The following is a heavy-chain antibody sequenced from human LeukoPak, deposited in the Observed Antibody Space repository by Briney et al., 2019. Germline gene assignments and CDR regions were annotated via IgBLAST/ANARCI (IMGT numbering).Heavy chain of an antibody. Sequence: ASVTVSCTASGYTFTGYYMHWVRQPPGQGLEWMGWINPNSGGTNYAQKFQGRVTMTRDTSISTAYMELSRLRSDDTAVYYCARARGASSSWPTLFDYWGQGTLVTVSS. CDR1: GYTFTGYY. CDR2: INPNSGGT. D-gene: IGHD6-13*01. CDR3: ARARGASSSWPTLFDY. V-gene: IGHV1-2*02. J-gene: IGHJ4*02.